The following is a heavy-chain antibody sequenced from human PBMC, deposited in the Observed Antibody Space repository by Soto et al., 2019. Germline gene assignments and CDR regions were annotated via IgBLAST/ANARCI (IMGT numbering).Heavy chain of an antibody. J-gene: IGHJ4*02. CDR2: LSDNGGTT. Sequence: EVQLLESGGGLVQPGGSLRLSCAASGFTFSTYAMDWVRQAPGKGLEWVSSLSDNGGTTYYADSVKGRFTISRDNSKNTLYLQMNSLRADDTAFYYCAKNRPTWIQLWSLDYWGQGTLVTVSS. CDR1: GFTFSTYA. CDR3: AKNRPTWIQLWSLDY. V-gene: IGHV3-23*01. D-gene: IGHD5-18*01.